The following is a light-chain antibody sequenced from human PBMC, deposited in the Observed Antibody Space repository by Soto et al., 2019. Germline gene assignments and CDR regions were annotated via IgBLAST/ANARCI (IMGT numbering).Light chain of an antibody. Sequence: ETIMTQSPATLSVSPGERATLSCRASQSVGTNLAWYQQKPGQAPRLLLYGVSTRATGIPARFSGSGSGTQFTLAISSLQSEDCAVYYCQQYNNWPPNTLGQGTKLEIK. CDR3: QQYNNWPPNT. CDR1: QSVGTN. J-gene: IGKJ2*01. V-gene: IGKV3-15*01. CDR2: GVS.